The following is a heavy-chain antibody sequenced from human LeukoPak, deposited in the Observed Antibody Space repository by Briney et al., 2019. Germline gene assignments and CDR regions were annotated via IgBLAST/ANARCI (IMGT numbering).Heavy chain of an antibody. CDR2: IYHSGST. J-gene: IGHJ6*02. Sequence: TSETLSLTCTVSGGSISSSSYYWGWIRQPPGKGLEWIGEIYHSGSTNYNPSLKSRVTISVDKSKNQFSLKLSSVTAADTAVYYCARWPTSIYYYYGMDVWGQGTTVTVSS. CDR3: ARWPTSIYYYYGMDV. V-gene: IGHV4-39*07. D-gene: IGHD1-1*01. CDR1: GGSISSSSYY.